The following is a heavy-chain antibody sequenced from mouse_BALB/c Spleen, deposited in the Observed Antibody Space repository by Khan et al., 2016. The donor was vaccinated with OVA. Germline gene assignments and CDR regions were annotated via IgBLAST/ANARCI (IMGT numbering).Heavy chain of an antibody. J-gene: IGHJ3*01. D-gene: IGHD1-2*01. Sequence: QVRLQQSGAELARPGASVKLSCKASGYTFTDYYINWVKQRTGQGLEWIGEIYPGSGNTYYNEKFKDKATLTADQSSTTAYMQLSSLTSEDSAVYFCARRNYFGYTFAYWGQGTLVTVSA. CDR2: IYPGSGNT. CDR1: GYTFTDYY. CDR3: ARRNYFGYTFAY. V-gene: IGHV1-77*01.